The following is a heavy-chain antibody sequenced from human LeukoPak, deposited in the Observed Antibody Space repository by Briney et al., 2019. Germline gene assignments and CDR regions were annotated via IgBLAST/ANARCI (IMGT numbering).Heavy chain of an antibody. J-gene: IGHJ1*01. CDR3: ASAYGGNPEYFQH. CDR1: GGSISSGDYY. V-gene: IGHV4-30-4*01. D-gene: IGHD4-23*01. Sequence: SETMSLTCTVSGGSISSGDYYWRWSRQPPGKGLDRNGYIYYSGRPYYNPSLPSRVTISVDTSQNQFSLKLSSVTAADTAVYYCASAYGGNPEYFQHWGQGTLVTVSS. CDR2: IYYSGRP.